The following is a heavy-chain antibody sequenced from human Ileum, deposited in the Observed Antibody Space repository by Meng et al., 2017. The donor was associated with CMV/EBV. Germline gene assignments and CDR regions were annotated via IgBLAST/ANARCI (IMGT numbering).Heavy chain of an antibody. CDR2: ISYSGGST. Sequence: GESLKISCAASGFTFSTCAMSWVRQAPGKGLEWVSAISYSGGSTYYADSVKGRLTISRDNSKNTLYLQMNSLRAEDTAVYYCAKDPTLSFYFDYWGQGALVTVSS. D-gene: IGHD2-15*01. CDR3: AKDPTLSFYFDY. J-gene: IGHJ4*02. CDR1: GFTFSTCA. V-gene: IGHV3-23*01.